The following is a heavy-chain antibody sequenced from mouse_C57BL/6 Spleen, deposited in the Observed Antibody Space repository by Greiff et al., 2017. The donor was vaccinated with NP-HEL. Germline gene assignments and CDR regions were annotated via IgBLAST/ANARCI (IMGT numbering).Heavy chain of an antibody. CDR1: GYTFTSYW. Sequence: QVQLQQPGAELVRPGTSVKLSCKASGYTFTSYWMHWVKQRPGQGLEWIGVIDPSDSYTNYNQKFKGKATLTVDTSSSTAYMQLSSLTSEDSAVYYCARGRLTPYYAMDYWGQGTSVTVSS. J-gene: IGHJ4*01. CDR3: ARGRLTPYYAMDY. CDR2: IDPSDSYT. V-gene: IGHV1-59*01.